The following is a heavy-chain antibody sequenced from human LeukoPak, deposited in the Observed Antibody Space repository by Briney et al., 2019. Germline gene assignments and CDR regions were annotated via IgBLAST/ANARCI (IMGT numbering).Heavy chain of an antibody. CDR1: GFTFNNYG. J-gene: IGHJ4*02. CDR2: IWYDGSKE. CDR3: ARAPARSMDN. Sequence: TGGSLRLSCAASGFTFNNYGLHWVRQAPGKGLEWVAAIWYDGSKECYADSVKGRFTISRDNSKNTVYMEMNSLRAEDTAVYWCARAPARSMDNWGQGTLVTVSP. D-gene: IGHD2/OR15-2a*01. V-gene: IGHV3-33*01.